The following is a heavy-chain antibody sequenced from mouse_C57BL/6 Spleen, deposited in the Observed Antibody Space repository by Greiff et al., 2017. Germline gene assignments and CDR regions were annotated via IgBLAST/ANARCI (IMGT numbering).Heavy chain of an antibody. V-gene: IGHV2-5*01. CDR2: IWRGGST. CDR1: GFSLTSYG. D-gene: IGHD2-12*01. Sequence: QVQLQQSGPGLVQPSQSLSITCTVSGFSLTSYGVHWVRQSPGKGLEWLGVIWRGGSTDYNAAFMSRLSITKDNSKSQVFFKMNSLQADDTAIYYCAKPSDYSGYAMDYWGQGTSVTVSS. CDR3: AKPSDYSGYAMDY. J-gene: IGHJ4*01.